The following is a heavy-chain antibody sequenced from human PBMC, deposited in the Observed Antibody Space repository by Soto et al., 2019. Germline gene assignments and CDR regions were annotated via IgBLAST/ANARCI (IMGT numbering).Heavy chain of an antibody. Sequence: SETLSLTCTVSGGSISSYYWSWIRQPPGKGLEWIGYIYYSGSTNYNPSLKSRVTISVDTSKNQFSLKLSSVTAADTAVYYCAREYSSSSSFDYWGQGTLVTVSS. CDR2: IYYSGST. J-gene: IGHJ4*02. V-gene: IGHV4-59*01. D-gene: IGHD6-6*01. CDR3: AREYSSSSSFDY. CDR1: GGSISSYY.